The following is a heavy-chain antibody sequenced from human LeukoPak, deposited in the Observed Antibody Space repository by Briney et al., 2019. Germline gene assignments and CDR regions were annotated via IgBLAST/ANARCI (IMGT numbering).Heavy chain of an antibody. CDR2: IIPMFGSA. D-gene: IGHD3-10*01. CDR3: ARGPRLMVRGVLTSRFDY. Sequence: PVKVSCKASGDTFSSYSFNWVRQAPGQGLEWMGGIIPMFGSANYAQKFQGRVTITADESTSTAYMDLSSLRSEDTAVYYCARGPRLMVRGVLTSRFDYWGQGTVLTVSS. CDR1: GDTFSSYS. V-gene: IGHV1-69*01. J-gene: IGHJ4*02.